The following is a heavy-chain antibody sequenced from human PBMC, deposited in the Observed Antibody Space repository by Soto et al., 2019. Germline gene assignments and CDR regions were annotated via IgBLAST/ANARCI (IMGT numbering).Heavy chain of an antibody. CDR3: ARDSSGRHDY. J-gene: IGHJ4*02. CDR2: IYQSGTT. CDR1: GGSVRSGSYY. Sequence: PSETLSLTGSVSGGSVRSGSYYWTGIRQPPGKGLEWIGYIYQSGTTNYNASLKSRVTISIDTPKNQFFLKLNSVTAADTAVYYCARDSSGRHDYWGQGTLVTVSS. D-gene: IGHD3-22*01. V-gene: IGHV4-61*01.